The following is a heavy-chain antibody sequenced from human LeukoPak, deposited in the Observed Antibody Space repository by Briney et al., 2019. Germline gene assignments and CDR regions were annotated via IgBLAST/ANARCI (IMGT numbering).Heavy chain of an antibody. CDR1: GGTFSSYA. Sequence: VASVKVSCKASGGTFSSYAISWVRQAPGQGLEWMGGIIPIFGTANYAQKFQGRVTITADESTSTAYMELSSLRSEDMAVYYCARSSHPMYSSGWWDYWGQGTLVTVSS. J-gene: IGHJ4*02. CDR2: IIPIFGTA. D-gene: IGHD6-19*01. V-gene: IGHV1-69*13. CDR3: ARSSHPMYSSGWWDY.